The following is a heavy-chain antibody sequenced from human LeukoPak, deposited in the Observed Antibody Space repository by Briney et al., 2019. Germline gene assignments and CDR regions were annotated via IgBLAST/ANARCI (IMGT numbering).Heavy chain of an antibody. Sequence: GGSLRLSCAASGFIFTNYFMSWVRQAPGKGLEWVASIKHDGSEKYYVDSVKGRFTISRDNAKNSLYLQMNSLRAEDTAVYYCAREAWIWNYWGQGTLVTVSS. V-gene: IGHV3-7*01. CDR3: AREAWIWNY. D-gene: IGHD5-12*01. CDR1: GFIFTNYF. CDR2: IKHDGSEK. J-gene: IGHJ4*02.